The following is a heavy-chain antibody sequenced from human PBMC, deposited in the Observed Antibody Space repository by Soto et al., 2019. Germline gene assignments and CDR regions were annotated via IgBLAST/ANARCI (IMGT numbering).Heavy chain of an antibody. CDR1: GGSFSSGDYS. D-gene: IGHD3-22*01. CDR3: ARVRREYDNSGPVDY. Sequence: SETLSLTCAVYGGSFSSGDYSWNWIRQPPGKGLEWIGYIYYGGSTYYNPSLQSRVTMSVDRSRNQFSLKLNSVTAADTAVYYCARVRREYDNSGPVDYWGQGTLVTVSS. V-gene: IGHV4-30-2*01. CDR2: IYYGGST. J-gene: IGHJ4*02.